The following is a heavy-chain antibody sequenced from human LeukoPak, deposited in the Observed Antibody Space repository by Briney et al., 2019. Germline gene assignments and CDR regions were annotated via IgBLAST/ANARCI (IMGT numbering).Heavy chain of an antibody. CDR3: AKGYCSGGTCYSYDY. V-gene: IGHV1-46*01. Sequence: ASVNVSCKASGYTFTRYYMHWVRQAPGQGLEWMGIINPSGGSTSYAQKFQGRVTMTRDTSTSTVYMELNSLRSEDTAVYYCAKGYCSGGTCYSYDYWGQGTLVTLSS. CDR2: INPSGGST. CDR1: GYTFTRYY. D-gene: IGHD2-15*01. J-gene: IGHJ4*02.